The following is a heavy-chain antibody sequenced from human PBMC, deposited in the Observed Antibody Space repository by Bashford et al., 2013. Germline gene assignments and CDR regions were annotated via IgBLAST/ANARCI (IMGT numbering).Heavy chain of an antibody. Sequence: VWVSRINNDGSSTIYADSVKGRFTISRDNAKNTLYLQMNSLRAEDTAVYYCANSPDKGYWGQGTLVTVSS. CDR3: ANSPDKGY. CDR2: INNDGSST. J-gene: IGHJ4*02. D-gene: IGHD3-9*01. V-gene: IGHV3-74*01.